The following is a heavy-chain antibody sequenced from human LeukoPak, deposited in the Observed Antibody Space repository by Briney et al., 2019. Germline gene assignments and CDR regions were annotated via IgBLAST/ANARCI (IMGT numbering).Heavy chain of an antibody. CDR2: ISGSGGNT. Sequence: RAGGSLRLSCAASGFTFSSYGMSWVRQAPGKGLEWVSAISGSGGNTYYADSVKGRFTISRDNSKNTLYLQINSLRVEDTALYYCAKDDREDIVLMSHAILQGCAFDIWGQGTMVTVSS. V-gene: IGHV3-23*01. CDR3: AKDDREDIVLMSHAILQGCAFDI. J-gene: IGHJ3*02. CDR1: GFTFSSYG. D-gene: IGHD2-8*01.